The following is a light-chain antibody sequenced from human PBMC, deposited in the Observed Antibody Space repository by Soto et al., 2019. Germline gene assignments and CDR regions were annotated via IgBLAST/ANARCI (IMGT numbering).Light chain of an antibody. CDR3: QQYNNWPLYT. Sequence: EIVMTQSPPILSVSPGDRATLSCRASQSVGSNLAWYQQKPGQAPRLLIYGASSRATGVPGRFRGSRSGTQFTLTISSLQSEDFAVYYCQQYNNWPLYTFGQGTKLEIK. CDR1: QSVGSN. CDR2: GAS. J-gene: IGKJ2*01. V-gene: IGKV3-15*01.